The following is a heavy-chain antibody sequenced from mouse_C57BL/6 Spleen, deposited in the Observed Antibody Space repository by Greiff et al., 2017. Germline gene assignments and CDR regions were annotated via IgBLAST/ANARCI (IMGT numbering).Heavy chain of an antibody. CDR3: TRDSLEYYFDY. CDR1: GFTFSSYA. J-gene: IGHJ2*01. CDR2: ISSGGDYI. Sequence: EVKLEESGEGLVKPGGSLKLSCAASGFTFSSYAMSWVRQTPEKRLEWVAYISSGGDYIYYADTVKGRFTISRDNARNTLYLQMSSLKSEDTAMYYCTRDSLEYYFDYWGQGTTLTVSS. V-gene: IGHV5-9-1*02.